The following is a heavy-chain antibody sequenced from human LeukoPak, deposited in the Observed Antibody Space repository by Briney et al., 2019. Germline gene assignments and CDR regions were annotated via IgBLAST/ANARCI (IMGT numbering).Heavy chain of an antibody. CDR3: ARGPAATHYYYYMDV. V-gene: IGHV4-30-4*08. CDR1: GGSISSGDYY. CDR2: IYYSGST. D-gene: IGHD2-2*01. Sequence: SETLSLTCTVSGGSISSGDYYWSWIRQPPGKGLEWIGYIYYSGSTYYNPSLKSRVTISVDTSKNQFSLKLSSVTAADTAVYYCARGPAATHYYYYMDVWGKGTTVTVSS. J-gene: IGHJ6*03.